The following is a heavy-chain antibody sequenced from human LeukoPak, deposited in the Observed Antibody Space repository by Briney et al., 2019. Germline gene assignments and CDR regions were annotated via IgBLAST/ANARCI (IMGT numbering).Heavy chain of an antibody. V-gene: IGHV3-48*01. CDR3: AKDWAWELLIFDY. Sequence: GGSLRLSCAASGFTFSLYSITWVRQTPGRGLEWVSSISSSGSTIYYADSVKGRFTMSRDNSKNKMYLQMNSLRAEDTAVYYCAKDWAWELLIFDYWGQGTLVTVSS. CDR2: ISSSGSTI. D-gene: IGHD1-26*01. J-gene: IGHJ4*02. CDR1: GFTFSLYS.